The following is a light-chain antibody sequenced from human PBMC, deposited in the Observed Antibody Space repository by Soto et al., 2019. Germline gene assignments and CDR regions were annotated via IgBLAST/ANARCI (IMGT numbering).Light chain of an antibody. Sequence: DIQMTQSPSSLSASVGDRVTITCQASQDIKNYLNWYQQKSGKAPKRLIYDASDLETGVPSRCSGSGSGADFTFTINRLQPEGIETYYYRQYDNLPLTFGGGTKVEIK. CDR1: QDIKNY. CDR3: RQYDNLPLT. V-gene: IGKV1-33*01. J-gene: IGKJ4*01. CDR2: DAS.